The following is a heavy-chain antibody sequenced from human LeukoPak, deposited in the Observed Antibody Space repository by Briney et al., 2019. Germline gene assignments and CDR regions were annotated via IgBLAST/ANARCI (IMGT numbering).Heavy chain of an antibody. V-gene: IGHV3-23*01. J-gene: IGHJ4*02. CDR3: AKDQTRYCSSTSCYAKADFDY. CDR1: GFTFSSYA. D-gene: IGHD2-2*01. Sequence: GGSLRLSCAASGFTFSSYAMSWVRQAPGKGREWVSAISGSGGSTYYADSVKGRFTISRDNSKNTLYLQMNSLRAEDTAVYYCAKDQTRYCSSTSCYAKADFDYWGQGTLVTVSS. CDR2: ISGSGGST.